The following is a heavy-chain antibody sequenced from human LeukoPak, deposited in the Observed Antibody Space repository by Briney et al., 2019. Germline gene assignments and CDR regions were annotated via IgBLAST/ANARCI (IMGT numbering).Heavy chain of an antibody. CDR2: IYSSGST. CDR1: GGSISSGSYY. V-gene: IGHV4-61*02. J-gene: IGHJ5*02. Sequence: SETLSLTCTVSGGSISSGSYYWNCLGQPAGKGLVWIGRIYSSGSTKDNPSLKRLVTVLVDTSNNQFSMKVRSVTAADTAVYYCARHRFYGGNLNWFAPWGQGTLVTVSS. CDR3: ARHRFYGGNLNWFAP. D-gene: IGHD4-23*01.